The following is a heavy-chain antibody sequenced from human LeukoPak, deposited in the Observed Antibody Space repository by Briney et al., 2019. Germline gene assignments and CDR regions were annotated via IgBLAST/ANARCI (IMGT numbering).Heavy chain of an antibody. J-gene: IGHJ4*02. Sequence: ASVKVSCKASGYTFTSYTIHWVRQAPGQGLEWMGWINPNSGGTSYAQKFQGRVTMTRDTSISTAYMELSRLRSDDTAVYYCARCGSSTSCLYWGQGTLVTVSS. V-gene: IGHV1-2*02. D-gene: IGHD2-2*01. CDR3: ARCGSSTSCLY. CDR2: INPNSGGT. CDR1: GYTFTSYT.